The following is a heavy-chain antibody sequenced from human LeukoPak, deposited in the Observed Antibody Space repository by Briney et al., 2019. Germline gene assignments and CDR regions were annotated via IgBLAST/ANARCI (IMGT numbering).Heavy chain of an antibody. Sequence: SETLSLTCTVSGGSIGTNYWNWIRQPPGKGLEWLGYIYYTGSTSYNPSLKSRVTMSVDTSKNLFSLKLTSVTAADTAVYYCARTDLRIRGALNYYYYGMDVWGQGTTVTVSS. CDR2: IYYTGST. V-gene: IGHV4-59*01. CDR3: ARTDLRIRGALNYYYYGMDV. J-gene: IGHJ6*02. D-gene: IGHD3-10*01. CDR1: GGSIGTNY.